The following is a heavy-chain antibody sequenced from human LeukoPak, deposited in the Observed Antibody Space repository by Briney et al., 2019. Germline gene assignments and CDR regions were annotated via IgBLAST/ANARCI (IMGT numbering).Heavy chain of an antibody. CDR3: ARDGSLPDY. J-gene: IGHJ4*02. V-gene: IGHV3-74*01. CDR2: IISDGSST. Sequence: PGGSLRLSRAASGFAFSNYWMHWVRQTPGKGLVWVSRIISDGSSTSYADSVKGRFTISRDNAKNTLYLQMNSLRAVDTAVYYCARDGSLPDYWGQGTLVTVSS. CDR1: GFAFSNYW.